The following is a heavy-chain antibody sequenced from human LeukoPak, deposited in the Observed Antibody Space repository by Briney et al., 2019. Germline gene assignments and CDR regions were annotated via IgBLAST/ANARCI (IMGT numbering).Heavy chain of an antibody. V-gene: IGHV1-24*01. CDR3: ATRRYSSSWYVMDY. D-gene: IGHD6-13*01. CDR2: FDPEDGET. CDR1: GYTLTELS. J-gene: IGHJ4*02. Sequence: ASVKVSCKVSGYTLTELSMHWVRQAPGKGLEWMGGFDPEDGETIYAQKFQGRVTMTEDTSTDTAYMELSSLRSEDTAVYYCATRRYSSSWYVMDYWGQGTLVTVSS.